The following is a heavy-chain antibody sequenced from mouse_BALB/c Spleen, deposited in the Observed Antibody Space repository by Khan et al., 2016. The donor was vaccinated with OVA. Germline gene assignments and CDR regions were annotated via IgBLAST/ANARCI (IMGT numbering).Heavy chain of an antibody. CDR1: GYSITSGYS. J-gene: IGHJ1*01. Sequence: EVQLQESGPDLVKPSQSLSLTCTVTGYSITSGYSWHWIRQFPGNKLEWMGYIHYSGSTNYNPSLKSRISITRDTSKNQFFLQLNSVTTEGTATXYCARSGTTVVAYWYFDVWGAGTTVTVSS. V-gene: IGHV3-1*02. D-gene: IGHD1-1*01. CDR2: IHYSGST. CDR3: ARSGTTVVAYWYFDV.